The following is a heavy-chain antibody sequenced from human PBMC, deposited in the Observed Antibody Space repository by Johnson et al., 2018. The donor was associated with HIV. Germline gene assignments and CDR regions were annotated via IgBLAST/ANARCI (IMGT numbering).Heavy chain of an antibody. D-gene: IGHD5-12*01. CDR3: AKVPVGYSGYYTAFDI. CDR1: GFTFSSYG. Sequence: QMLLVESGGGLVQPGRSLRLSCAASGFTFSSYGMQWVRQAPGKGLEWVAVIGYDGSNKYYADSVKGRFTISRDNAKNSLYLQMNSLRAEDTALYYCAKVPVGYSGYYTAFDIWGQWTMVTVSS. V-gene: IGHV3-33*03. J-gene: IGHJ3*02. CDR2: IGYDGSNK.